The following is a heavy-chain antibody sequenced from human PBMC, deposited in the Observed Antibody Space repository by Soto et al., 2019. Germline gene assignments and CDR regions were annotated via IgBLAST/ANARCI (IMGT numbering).Heavy chain of an antibody. CDR2: ISWDGGST. D-gene: IGHD2-15*01. J-gene: IGHJ4*02. V-gene: IGHV3-43*01. Sequence: GGSLRLSCAASGFTFDDYTMHWVRQAPGRGLEWVSLISWDGGSTYYADSVKGRFTISRDNSKNSLYLQMNSLRTEDTALYYCAKDRAGGCSGGSCYPPVDYFDYWGQGTLVTVSS. CDR1: GFTFDDYT. CDR3: AKDRAGGCSGGSCYPPVDYFDY.